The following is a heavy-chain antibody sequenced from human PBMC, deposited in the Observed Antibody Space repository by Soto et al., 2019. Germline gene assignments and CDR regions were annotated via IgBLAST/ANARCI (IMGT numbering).Heavy chain of an antibody. V-gene: IGHV1-18*01. J-gene: IGHJ5*02. D-gene: IGHD3-10*01. CDR1: GYTFTNYG. Sequence: QVQLVQSGAEVKKPGASVKVSCKASGYTFTNYGISWVRQAPGQGLEWMGWINTYNGNTNHAQKLQGRVTMTTDTSTSTAYMELGRLRYDDTAVYYCARGVGSGTYYNQYNWFDPWGQGTLVTVSS. CDR2: INTYNGNT. CDR3: ARGVGSGTYYNQYNWFDP.